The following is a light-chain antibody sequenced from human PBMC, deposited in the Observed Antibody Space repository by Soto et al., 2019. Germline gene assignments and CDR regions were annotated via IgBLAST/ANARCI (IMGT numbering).Light chain of an antibody. CDR3: QFYGDPSKT. CDR1: QTVSSNF. V-gene: IGKV3-20*01. Sequence: EIVLTQSPGTLSLSPGERGTLSCRASQTVSSNFLAWYQQKPGQAPRLLIFDASTRATGIPDRFTGSGSGTDFTLTISRLEPEDFAVYYCQFYGDPSKTLGQGTKVDIK. J-gene: IGKJ1*01. CDR2: DAS.